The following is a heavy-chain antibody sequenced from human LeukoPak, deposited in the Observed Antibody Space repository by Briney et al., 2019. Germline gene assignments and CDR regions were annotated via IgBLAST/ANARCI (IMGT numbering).Heavy chain of an antibody. J-gene: IGHJ4*02. CDR2: LNPISGAT. D-gene: IGHD2-8*02. CDR1: GYTFTDYH. Sequence: GASVKVSCKASGYTFTDYHMHWVRQAPGQGLEWMGWLNPISGATYYAQTFHGRVTMTRDTSISTAYMELTWLRSDDTAVYYCARDLTGGGRKNGDTDYWGQGTRVTVSS. V-gene: IGHV1-2*02. CDR3: ARDLTGGGRKNGDTDY.